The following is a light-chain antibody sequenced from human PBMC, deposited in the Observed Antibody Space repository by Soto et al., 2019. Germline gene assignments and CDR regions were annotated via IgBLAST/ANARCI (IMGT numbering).Light chain of an antibody. CDR1: QSISPY. J-gene: IGKJ4*01. CDR3: QQSYSTPLT. Sequence: DIQMTQPPSSLSASVGDRVTIACRASQSISPYLHWYRQKPGEAPKLLIYGVSILQSGVPSRFSGSGSATDFTLTINNLQPEDFATYYCQQSYSTPLTFGGRTKVDIK. V-gene: IGKV1-39*01. CDR2: GVS.